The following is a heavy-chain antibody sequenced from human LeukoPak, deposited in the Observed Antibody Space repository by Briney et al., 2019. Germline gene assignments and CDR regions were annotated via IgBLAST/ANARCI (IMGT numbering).Heavy chain of an antibody. CDR2: INHSGST. J-gene: IGHJ3*02. CDR1: GGSFSGYY. V-gene: IGHV4-34*01. D-gene: IGHD3-22*01. CDR3: TRLGFDSSGIGAYAFDI. Sequence: SETLSLTCTVYGGSFSGYYWTWLRQPPGKGLEWIGEINHSGSTSYNPSLKSRVTISVDTSKNQFSLKLSSVTAADTAVYYCTRLGFDSSGIGAYAFDIRGQGTMVTVSS.